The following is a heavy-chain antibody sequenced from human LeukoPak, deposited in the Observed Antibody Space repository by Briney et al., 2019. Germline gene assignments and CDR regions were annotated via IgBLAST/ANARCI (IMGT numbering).Heavy chain of an antibody. J-gene: IGHJ1*01. CDR3: ARGPLATVTTPPPEYFQH. CDR2: INWKGGRS. Sequence: GGSLRLSCAAPGFTLDDYDMSWGRQAPGKVLELVAGINWKGGRSAYADSVKRRFTITRDNAKNSLYLQMNSLRAEDTALYYCARGPLATVTTPPPEYFQHWGQGTLVTVSS. D-gene: IGHD4-17*01. CDR1: GFTLDDYD. V-gene: IGHV3-20*04.